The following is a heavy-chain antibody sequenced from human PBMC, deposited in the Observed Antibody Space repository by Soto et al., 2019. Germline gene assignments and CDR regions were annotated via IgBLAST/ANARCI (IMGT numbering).Heavy chain of an antibody. CDR2: IYYSGST. D-gene: IGHD6-19*01. CDR3: ARVRYSSGWYL. Sequence: LSLTCTVSGGSIGSYYWSWIRQPPGKGLEWIGYIYYSGSTNYNPSLKSRVTISVDTSKNQFSLKLSSVTAADTAVYYCARVRYSSGWYLWGQGTLVTVSS. V-gene: IGHV4-59*01. J-gene: IGHJ5*02. CDR1: GGSIGSYY.